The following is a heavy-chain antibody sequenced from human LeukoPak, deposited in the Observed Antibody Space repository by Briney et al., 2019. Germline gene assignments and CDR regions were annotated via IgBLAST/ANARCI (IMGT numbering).Heavy chain of an antibody. CDR2: IWYDGINK. CDR3: AKDGGSYGSGDYFEY. CDR1: GFTFRTYG. Sequence: GRSLRLSCAASGFTFRTYGMHWVRQAPGKGLEWVAVIWYDGINKYYADSVKGRFTISRGNSKNTLYLQMNSLRAEDTAVYYCAKDGGSYGSGDYFEYWGQGTLVTVSS. V-gene: IGHV3-33*06. J-gene: IGHJ4*02. D-gene: IGHD3-10*01.